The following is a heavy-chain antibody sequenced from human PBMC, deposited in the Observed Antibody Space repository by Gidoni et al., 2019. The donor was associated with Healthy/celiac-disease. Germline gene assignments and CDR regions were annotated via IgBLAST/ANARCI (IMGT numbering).Heavy chain of an antibody. CDR1: GFTFSSYG. D-gene: IGHD6-13*01. CDR3: AKIPSQSAADY. Sequence: QVQLVESGGGVVQPGRSLRLSCAASGFTFSSYGMHWARQAPGKGLAWVAVISYDGSNKYYADSVKGRFTISRDNSKNTLYLQMNSLRAEDTAVYYCAKIPSQSAADYWGQGTLVTVSS. J-gene: IGHJ4*02. CDR2: ISYDGSNK. V-gene: IGHV3-30*18.